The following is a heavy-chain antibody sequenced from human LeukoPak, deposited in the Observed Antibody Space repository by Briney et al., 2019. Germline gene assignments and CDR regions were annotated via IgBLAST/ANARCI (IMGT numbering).Heavy chain of an antibody. CDR2: INHSGST. Sequence: SSETLSLTCAVYGGSFSGYYWSWIRQPPGKGLEWIGEINHSGSTNYNPSLKSRVTISVDTSKNQFSLKLSSVTAADTAVYYCARGSFITIFGVVIPRYMDVWGKGTTVTVS. CDR1: GGSFSGYY. J-gene: IGHJ6*03. CDR3: ARGSFITIFGVVIPRYMDV. D-gene: IGHD3-3*01. V-gene: IGHV4-34*01.